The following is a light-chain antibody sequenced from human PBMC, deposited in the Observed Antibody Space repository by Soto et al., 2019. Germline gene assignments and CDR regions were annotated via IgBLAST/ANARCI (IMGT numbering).Light chain of an antibody. Sequence: DIQMTQSPSSLSASVGDRVTITCRASQSISSYLNWYEQKPGKAPKLLIDKASTLRSGVPSRFSGSGSGTEFTLTVSSLQPDDFATYYCQHYNSYSEAFGQGTKV. CDR1: QSISSY. CDR3: QHYNSYSEA. J-gene: IGKJ1*01. CDR2: KAS. V-gene: IGKV1-5*03.